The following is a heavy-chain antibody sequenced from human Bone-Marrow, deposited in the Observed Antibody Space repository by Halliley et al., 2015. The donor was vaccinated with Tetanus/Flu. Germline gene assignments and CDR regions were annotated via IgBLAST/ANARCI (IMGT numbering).Heavy chain of an antibody. D-gene: IGHD6-13*01. V-gene: IGHV5-51*01. CDR1: GYSFTNYW. CDR3: AALIAASHFTDY. CDR2: IYPGDSDT. J-gene: IGHJ4*02. Sequence: QLVQSGAEVKEPGESLKISCKGSGYSFTNYWIAWVRQMPGKGLELMGIIYPGDSDTRYSPSFQGQVIISADKSVNTAYLQWSTLKASDTAMYYCAALIAASHFTDYWGPGTLVTVSS.